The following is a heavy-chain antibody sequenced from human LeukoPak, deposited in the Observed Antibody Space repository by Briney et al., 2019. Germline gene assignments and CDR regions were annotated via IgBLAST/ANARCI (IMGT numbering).Heavy chain of an antibody. D-gene: IGHD3-22*01. CDR1: GYTFTSYD. CDR2: INLNSGHT. J-gene: IGHJ4*02. Sequence: ASVKVSCKASGYTFTSYDSNWVRQATGQGLEWMGWINLNSGHTGFAQKFQGRVTLTWDTSISTAYMELSSLTSEDTAVYYCARDRGTYYYDSSGYYSLGFDYWGQGTLVTVSS. CDR3: ARDRGTYYYDSSGYYSLGFDY. V-gene: IGHV1-8*01.